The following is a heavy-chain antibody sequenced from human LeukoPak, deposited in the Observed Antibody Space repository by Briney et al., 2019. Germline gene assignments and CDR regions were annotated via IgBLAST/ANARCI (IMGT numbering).Heavy chain of an antibody. J-gene: IGHJ4*02. V-gene: IGHV5-51*01. CDR2: IYPVDSDT. CDR3: ARQRLDIVVTEGFDY. CDR1: GYSFTSYW. Sequence: GESLKISCKGSGYSFTSYWIGLVRQMPGKSLEWMGIIYPVDSDTRYSPSFQGQVTISADKSISTAYLQWSSLKASDTAMYYCARQRLDIVVTEGFDYWGQGTLVTVSS. D-gene: IGHD2-15*01.